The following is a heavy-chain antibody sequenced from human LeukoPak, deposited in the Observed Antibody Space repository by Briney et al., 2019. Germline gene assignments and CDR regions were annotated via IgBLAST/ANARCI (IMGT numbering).Heavy chain of an antibody. J-gene: IGHJ4*02. CDR1: GFIFSRYA. Sequence: GMSLRLSCAASGFIFSRYAMHWVRQAPGKGLEWVAVIWYDGSNQYYVDSVKGRFTISRDNSKKMLNLQMNSLRAEDTAVYYCARDWYYDSSGYLPYWGQGTLVIVSS. D-gene: IGHD3-22*01. CDR3: ARDWYYDSSGYLPY. CDR2: IWYDGSNQ. V-gene: IGHV3-33*01.